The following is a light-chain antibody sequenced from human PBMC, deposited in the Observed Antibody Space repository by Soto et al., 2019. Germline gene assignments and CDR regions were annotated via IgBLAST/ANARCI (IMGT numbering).Light chain of an antibody. V-gene: IGLV2-8*01. CDR3: VSFAGGTYV. J-gene: IGLJ1*01. CDR2: DVN. Sequence: QSALTQPPSASGSPGQSVTISCTGTSSDVGAYIFVSWYQQDPGKAPKLMVYDVNRRPPGVPDRFFGSKSGNTASLTVSGLQAEDEADYYCVSFAGGTYVFGTGTKLTVL. CDR1: SSDVGAYIF.